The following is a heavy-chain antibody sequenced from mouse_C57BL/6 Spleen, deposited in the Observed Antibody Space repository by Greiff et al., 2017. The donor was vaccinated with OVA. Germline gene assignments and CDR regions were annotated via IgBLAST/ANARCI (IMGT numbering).Heavy chain of an antibody. V-gene: IGHV1-62-2*01. CDR3: ARHEDQLGYFDY. J-gene: IGHJ2*01. D-gene: IGHD4-1*02. CDR1: GYTFTEYT. CDR2: FYPGSGSI. Sequence: QVQLMQSGAELVKPGASVKLSCKASGYTFTEYTIHWVKQRSGQGLEWIGWFYPGSGSIKYNEKFKDKATLTADKSSNTVYMELSKLTTEDSAVYFSARHEDQLGYFDYWGQGTTLTVST.